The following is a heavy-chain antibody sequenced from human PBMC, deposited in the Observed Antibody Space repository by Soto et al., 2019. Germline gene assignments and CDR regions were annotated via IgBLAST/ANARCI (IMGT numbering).Heavy chain of an antibody. V-gene: IGHV4-34*01. CDR1: GGSFSGYY. CDR3: ARRRHPLGHGSGSYGY. CDR2: INHSGST. Sequence: QVQLQQWGAGLLKPSETLSLTCAVYGGSFSGYYWSWIRQPPGKGLEWIGEINHSGSTNYNPSLKSRVTISVDTSKNPFSLKLSSVTAADTAVYYCARRRHPLGHGSGSYGYWGQGTLVTVSS. D-gene: IGHD3-10*01. J-gene: IGHJ4*02.